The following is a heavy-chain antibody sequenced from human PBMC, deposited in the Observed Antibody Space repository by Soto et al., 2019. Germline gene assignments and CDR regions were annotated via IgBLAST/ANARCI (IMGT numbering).Heavy chain of an antibody. V-gene: IGHV3-11*01. CDR1: GFTFSNYY. J-gene: IGHJ4*02. Sequence: GGSLRLSCGASGFTFSNYYMSWIRQAPGKGLEWVSYISSTGRTIYYADSVKGRFTVSRDNAQNSLSLKLNSLRVEDTAVYYCARSYSSGWEFGYWGQGTQVTVSS. CDR3: ARSYSSGWEFGY. CDR2: ISSTGRTI. D-gene: IGHD6-19*01.